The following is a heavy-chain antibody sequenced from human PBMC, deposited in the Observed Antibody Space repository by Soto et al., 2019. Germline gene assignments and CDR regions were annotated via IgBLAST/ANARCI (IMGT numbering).Heavy chain of an antibody. CDR3: ARDPSIVVADGEEYYYYYGMDV. J-gene: IGHJ6*02. V-gene: IGHV3-7*01. CDR2: IKQDGSEK. Sequence: EVQLVESGGGLVQPGGSLRLSCAASGFTFSSYWMSWVRQAPGKGLEWVANIKQDGSEKYYVDSVKGRFTISRDNAKNSLYLQMNSLRAEDTAVYYCARDPSIVVADGEEYYYYYGMDVWGQGTTVTVSS. D-gene: IGHD2-15*01. CDR1: GFTFSSYW.